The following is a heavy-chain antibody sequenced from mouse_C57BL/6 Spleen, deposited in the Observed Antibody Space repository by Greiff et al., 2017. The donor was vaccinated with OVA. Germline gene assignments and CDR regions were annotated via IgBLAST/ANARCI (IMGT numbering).Heavy chain of an antibody. V-gene: IGHV14-4*01. CDR3: TTSSFITTVVATNY. J-gene: IGHJ2*01. D-gene: IGHD1-1*01. CDR1: GFNIKDDY. Sequence: VQLQQFGAELVRPGASVKLSCTASGFNIKDDYMHWVKQRPEQGLEWIGWIDPENGDTEYASKFQGKATITADTSSNTAYLQLSSLTSEDTAVYYCTTSSFITTVVATNYWGQGTTLTVSS. CDR2: IDPENGDT.